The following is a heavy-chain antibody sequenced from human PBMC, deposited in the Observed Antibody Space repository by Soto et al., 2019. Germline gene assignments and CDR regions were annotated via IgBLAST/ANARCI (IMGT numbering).Heavy chain of an antibody. Sequence: GGSLRLSCAASGFTFDDYAMHWVRQAPGKGLEWVSGISWNSGSIGYADSVKGRFTISRDNAKNSLYLQMNSLRAEDTALYYCAKEEGSVGPNSRYCSGGSCYHFDYWGQGTLVTVSS. J-gene: IGHJ4*02. CDR2: ISWNSGSI. D-gene: IGHD2-15*01. CDR1: GFTFDDYA. V-gene: IGHV3-9*01. CDR3: AKEEGSVGPNSRYCSGGSCYHFDY.